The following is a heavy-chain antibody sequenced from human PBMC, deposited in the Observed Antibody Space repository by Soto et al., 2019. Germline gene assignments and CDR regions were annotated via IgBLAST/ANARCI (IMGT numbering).Heavy chain of an antibody. D-gene: IGHD2-2*01. Sequence: PSETLSLTCTVSGGSISSGDYYWSWIRQPPGKGLEWIGYIYYSGSTHYNPSLKSRVTISVDTSKNQFSLKLSSVTAADTAVYYCASGYQLLLGGPFWGQGTLVTVSS. CDR3: ASGYQLLLGGPF. CDR2: IYYSGST. CDR1: GGSISSGDYY. J-gene: IGHJ4*02. V-gene: IGHV4-30-4*01.